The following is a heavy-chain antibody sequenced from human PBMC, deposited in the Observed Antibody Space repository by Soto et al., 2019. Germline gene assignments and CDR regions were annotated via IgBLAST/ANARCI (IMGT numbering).Heavy chain of an antibody. D-gene: IGHD6-13*01. V-gene: IGHV3-23*01. CDR2: ISGSGGST. J-gene: IGHJ4*02. CDR1: GFTFSSYA. Sequence: GGSLRLSCAASGFTFSSYAMSWVRQAPGKGLEWVSAISGSGGSTYYADSVKGRFTISRDNSKNTLYLQMNSLRAEDTAVYYCAKEPLPGYSSSPTLYYFDYWGQGTLVTVSS. CDR3: AKEPLPGYSSSPTLYYFDY.